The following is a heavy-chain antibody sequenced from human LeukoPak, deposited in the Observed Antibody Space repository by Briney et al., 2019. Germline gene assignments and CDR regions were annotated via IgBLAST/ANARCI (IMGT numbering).Heavy chain of an antibody. J-gene: IGHJ4*02. Sequence: SETLSLTRTVSGGSISSNNYYWGWIRQPPGKGLEWIGSVSYTGSTNYNPSLKSRVTMSVDTSKNQFSLKLSSVTAADTAVYYCATWIQLWATNPDDYWGQGTLVTVSS. D-gene: IGHD5-18*01. CDR1: GGSISSNNYY. CDR3: ATWIQLWATNPDDY. V-gene: IGHV4-39*01. CDR2: VSYTGST.